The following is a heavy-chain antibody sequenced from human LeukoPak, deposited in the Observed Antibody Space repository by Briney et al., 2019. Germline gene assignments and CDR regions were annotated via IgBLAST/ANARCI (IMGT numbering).Heavy chain of an antibody. Sequence: SETLSLTCTGSGGSISSSSYYWGWIRQPPGKGLEWIGSIYYSGSTYYNPSLKSRVTISVDTSKNQFSLKLSSVTAADTAVYYCARPLRGGYDYWGQGTLVTVSS. V-gene: IGHV4-39*01. CDR2: IYYSGST. CDR1: GGSISSSSYY. CDR3: ARPLRGGYDY. J-gene: IGHJ4*02. D-gene: IGHD5-24*01.